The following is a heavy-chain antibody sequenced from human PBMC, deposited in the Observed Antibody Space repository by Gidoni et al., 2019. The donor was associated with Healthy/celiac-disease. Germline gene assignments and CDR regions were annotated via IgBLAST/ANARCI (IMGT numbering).Heavy chain of an antibody. J-gene: IGHJ4*02. CDR1: GGSISSYY. CDR3: ARLDMTTVTTLDY. V-gene: IGHV4-59*01. D-gene: IGHD4-17*01. CDR2: IYYSGST. Sequence: QVQLQESGPGLVKPSETLSLTCPVSGGSISSYYWSWIRQPPGKGLEWIGYIYYSGSTNYNPSLKSRVTISVDTSKNQFSLKLSSVTAADTAVYYCARLDMTTVTTLDYWGQGTLVTVSS.